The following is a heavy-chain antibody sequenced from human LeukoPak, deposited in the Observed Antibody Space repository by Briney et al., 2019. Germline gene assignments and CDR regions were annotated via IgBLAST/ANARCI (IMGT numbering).Heavy chain of an antibody. CDR1: GGSISSYY. V-gene: IGHV4-59*01. CDR2: IYYSGST. CDR3: ARRGAAAGLDY. J-gene: IGHJ4*02. Sequence: SETLSLTCTVSGGSISSYYWSWIRQPPGKGLEWIGYIYYSGSTNYNPSLKSRVTISVDTSKSQFSLKLSSVTAADTAVYYCARRGAAAGLDYWGQGTLVTVSS. D-gene: IGHD6-13*01.